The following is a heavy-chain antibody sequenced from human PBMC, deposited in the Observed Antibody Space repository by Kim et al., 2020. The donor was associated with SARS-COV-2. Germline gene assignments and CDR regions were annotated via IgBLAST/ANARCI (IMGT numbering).Heavy chain of an antibody. Sequence: TNNAQKLEGRVTMTTDTSTSTAYMELRSMRSDDTAVYYCARGGGYDAFDIWGQGTMVTVSS. CDR2: T. CDR3: ARGGGYDAFDI. V-gene: IGHV1-18*01. J-gene: IGHJ3*02. D-gene: IGHD5-12*01.